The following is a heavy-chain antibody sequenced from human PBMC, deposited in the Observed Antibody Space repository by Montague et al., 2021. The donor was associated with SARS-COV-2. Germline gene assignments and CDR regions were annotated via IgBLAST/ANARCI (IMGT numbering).Heavy chain of an antibody. CDR1: GGSISSSSYY. CDR3: ARQSVNYYDSSGYPFDY. J-gene: IGHJ4*02. D-gene: IGHD3-22*01. V-gene: IGHV4-39*01. Sequence: SETLSLTCTVSGGSISSSSYYWGWIRQPPGKGLEWIESIYYSGXTXYXXXXKXRVTISVDTSKNQFSLKLSSVTAADTAVYYCARQSVNYYDSSGYPFDYWGQGTLVTVSS. CDR2: IYYSGXT.